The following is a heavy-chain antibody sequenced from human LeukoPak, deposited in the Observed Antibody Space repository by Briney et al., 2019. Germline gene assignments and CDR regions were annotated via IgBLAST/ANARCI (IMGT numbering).Heavy chain of an antibody. V-gene: IGHV3-23*01. D-gene: IGHD3-22*01. J-gene: IGHJ4*02. CDR1: GFTFSNYA. CDR2: TSGRDDST. Sequence: GGSLRLSCAASGFTFSNYAMSWVRQAPGKGLEWVSVTSGRDDSTYYADSVKGRFTISRDNSKNTLYLQMSSLRAEDTAVYYCAKDPYYYNRAFDYWGQGTQVTVSS. CDR3: AKDPYYYNRAFDY.